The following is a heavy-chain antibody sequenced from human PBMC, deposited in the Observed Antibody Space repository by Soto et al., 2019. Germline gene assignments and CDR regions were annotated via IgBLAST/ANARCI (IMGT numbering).Heavy chain of an antibody. CDR1: GFTFSNYG. J-gene: IGHJ4*02. CDR2: ISSSSSTI. CDR3: ATSVITTVGTTA. D-gene: IGHD6-13*01. Sequence: EVQLVESGGGLVQPGGSLRLSCEASGFTFSNYGINWVRQAPGKGLEWVSHISSSSSTIYYAESVKGRFSISRDNAKNSLYLQMSSLRAEDTAVYYCATSVITTVGTTAWGQGTQVTVSS. V-gene: IGHV3-48*01.